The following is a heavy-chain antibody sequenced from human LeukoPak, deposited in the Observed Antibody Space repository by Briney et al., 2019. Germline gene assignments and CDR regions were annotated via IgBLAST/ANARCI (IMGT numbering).Heavy chain of an antibody. CDR1: GGSISSYY. Sequence: SETLSLTCTVSGGSISSYYRSWIRQPPGKGLEWIGYIYYSGSTNYNPSLKSRVTISVDTSKNQFSLKLSSVTAADTAVYYCARSFVWLGTDYYMDVWGKGTTVTVSS. J-gene: IGHJ6*03. CDR3: ARSFVWLGTDYYMDV. V-gene: IGHV4-59*01. D-gene: IGHD6-19*01. CDR2: IYYSGST.